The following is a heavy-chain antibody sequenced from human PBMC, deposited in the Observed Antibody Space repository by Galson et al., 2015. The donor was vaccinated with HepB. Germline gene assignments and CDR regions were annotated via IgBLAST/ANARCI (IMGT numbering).Heavy chain of an antibody. J-gene: IGHJ2*01. V-gene: IGHV1-18*04. D-gene: IGHD3-22*01. CDR2: ISAYNGNT. CDR3: AREPYDKGLWYFDL. Sequence: SVKVSCKASGYTFTSYGISWVRQAPGQGLEWMGWISAYNGNTNYAQKPQDRVTMTTDTSTSTAYMELRSLRSDDTAVYYCAREPYDKGLWYFDLWGRGTLVTVSS. CDR1: GYTFTSYG.